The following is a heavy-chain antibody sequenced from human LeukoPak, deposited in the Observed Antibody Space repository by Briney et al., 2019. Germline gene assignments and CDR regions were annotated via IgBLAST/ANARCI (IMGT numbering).Heavy chain of an antibody. D-gene: IGHD4/OR15-4a*01. V-gene: IGHV3-7*03. CDR1: GFTFSSYW. CDR2: INQDGSEK. CDR3: ARRAGAYSHPYDY. Sequence: GGSLRLSCAASGFTFSSYWMSWVRQAPGKGLEWVANINQDGSEKYYVDSVKGRFTISRDNSKNTLYLQMNSLRAEDTAVYYCARRAGAYSHPYDYWGQGTLVTVSS. J-gene: IGHJ4*02.